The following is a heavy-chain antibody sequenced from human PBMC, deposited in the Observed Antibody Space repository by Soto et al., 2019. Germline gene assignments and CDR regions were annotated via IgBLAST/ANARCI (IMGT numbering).Heavy chain of an antibody. Sequence: GASVKVSCKASGGTFSSYAISWVRQAPGQGLEWMGGIIPIFGTANYAQKFQGRVTITADESTSTAYMELSSLRSEDTAVYYCARGHIPYAYSNYAVFDYWGQGTLVTVSS. V-gene: IGHV1-69*13. CDR1: GGTFSSYA. CDR3: ARGHIPYAYSNYAVFDY. J-gene: IGHJ4*02. CDR2: IIPIFGTA. D-gene: IGHD4-4*01.